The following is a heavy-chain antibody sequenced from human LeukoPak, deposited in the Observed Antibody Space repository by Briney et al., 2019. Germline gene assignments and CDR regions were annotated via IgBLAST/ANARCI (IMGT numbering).Heavy chain of an antibody. J-gene: IGHJ6*02. D-gene: IGHD1-1*01. V-gene: IGHV3-7*05. CDR2: IKQDGSEK. CDR3: ARGQEGTYFGMDV. Sequence: GGSLRLSCTASGFTFSTYWVNWVRQAPGKGLEWVANIKQDGSEKYYVDSVKGRFTISRDNAKNSLYLQMNSLRAEDTAVYYRARGQEGTYFGMDVWGQGTTVTVSS. CDR1: GFTFSTYW.